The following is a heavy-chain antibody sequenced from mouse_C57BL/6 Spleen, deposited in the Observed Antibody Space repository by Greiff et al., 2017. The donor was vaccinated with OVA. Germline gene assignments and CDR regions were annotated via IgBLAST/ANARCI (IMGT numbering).Heavy chain of an antibody. CDR1: GFNIKDYY. Sequence: EVQLQQSGAELVKPGASVKLSCTASGFNIKDYYMHWVKQRTEQGLEWIGRIDPEDGETKYAPKFQGKAPLTADTSSNTAYLKLSSLTSADTAVYYFASWYYGSSYGYFDVWGTGTTVTVSS. V-gene: IGHV14-2*01. CDR2: IDPEDGET. CDR3: ASWYYGSSYGYFDV. D-gene: IGHD1-1*01. J-gene: IGHJ1*03.